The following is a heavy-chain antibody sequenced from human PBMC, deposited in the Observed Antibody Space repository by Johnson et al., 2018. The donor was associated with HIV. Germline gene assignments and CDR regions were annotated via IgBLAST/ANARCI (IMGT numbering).Heavy chain of an antibody. CDR1: GFTFSSYA. CDR2: ISYDGSNK. V-gene: IGHV3-30*04. CDR3: ARDCTGGVCLNDAFDI. Sequence: QMQLVESGGGLVKPGGSLRLSCAASGFTFSSYAMHWVRQAPGKGLEWVAVISYDGSNKYYADSVKGRFTISRDNSKNTLYLQMNSLRAEDTAVYYCARDCTGGVCLNDAFDIWGQGTMVTVSS. J-gene: IGHJ3*02. D-gene: IGHD2-8*02.